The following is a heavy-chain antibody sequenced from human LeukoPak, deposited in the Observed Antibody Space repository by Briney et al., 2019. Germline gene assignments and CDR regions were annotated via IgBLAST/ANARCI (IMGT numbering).Heavy chain of an antibody. J-gene: IGHJ5*02. CDR3: ARVQTGTTNWFDP. CDR2: INRDGSGK. V-gene: IGHV3-7*04. CDR1: GFTLSTYW. Sequence: PGGPLRLSCAASGFTLSTYWMSWVRQAPGKGLEWVANINRDGSGKYYVDSVRGRFTISRDNAKNSLYLQMNSLRAEGTAVYYCARVQTGTTNWFDPWGQGTLVTVSS. D-gene: IGHD1-1*01.